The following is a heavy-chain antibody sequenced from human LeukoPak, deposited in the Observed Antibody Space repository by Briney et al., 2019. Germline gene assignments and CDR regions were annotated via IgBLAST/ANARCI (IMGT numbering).Heavy chain of an antibody. D-gene: IGHD6-6*01. Sequence: ASVTVSCKVSGYSLTDLSMHWVRQVPGEGLEWLGGFDPEDGQILYAQKLQGRVTMTTDTSTSTAYMELRSLRSDDTAVYYCARGTRGAARPINYFDYWGQGTLVTVSS. CDR1: GYSLTDLS. J-gene: IGHJ4*02. CDR3: ARGTRGAARPINYFDY. CDR2: FDPEDGQI. V-gene: IGHV1-24*01.